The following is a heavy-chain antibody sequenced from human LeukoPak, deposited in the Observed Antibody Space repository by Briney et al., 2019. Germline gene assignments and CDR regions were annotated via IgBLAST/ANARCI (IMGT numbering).Heavy chain of an antibody. D-gene: IGHD2-21*02. V-gene: IGHV3-21*01. J-gene: IGHJ4*02. CDR1: GFTFTTYS. CDR3: AREGDLDFDY. Sequence: PGGSLRLSCAASGFTFTTYSMDWVRQAPGKGLEWVSSIDNSGTYIYYADSVKGRFTISRDNAKNSLYLQMNSLRAEDTAVYYCAREGDLDFDYWGEGALVTVSS. CDR2: IDNSGTYI.